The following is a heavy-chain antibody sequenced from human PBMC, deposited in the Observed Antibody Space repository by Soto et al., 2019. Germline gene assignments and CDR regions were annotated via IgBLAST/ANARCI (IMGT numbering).Heavy chain of an antibody. D-gene: IGHD6-6*01. V-gene: IGHV5-51*01. J-gene: IGHJ6*02. CDR2: IYPGDSDT. CDR1: GYNFPDYW. CDR3: ARRLIGYSSSYYYYYYGMDV. Sequence: GESLKISCKGLGYNFPDYWIAWVRQMPGKGLEYMGIIYPGDSDTRYSPSFQGQVTISADKSISTAYLQWSSLKASDTAMYYCARRLIGYSSSYYYYYYGMDVWGQGTTVTVS.